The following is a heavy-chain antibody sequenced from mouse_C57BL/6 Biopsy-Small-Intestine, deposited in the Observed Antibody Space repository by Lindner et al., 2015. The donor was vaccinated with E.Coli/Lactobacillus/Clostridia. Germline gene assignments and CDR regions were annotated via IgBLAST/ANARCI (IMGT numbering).Heavy chain of an antibody. CDR3: ARDQANWGFDY. CDR2: ISDGGSYT. J-gene: IGHJ2*01. V-gene: IGHV5-4*01. CDR1: GFTFSSYA. Sequence: VQLQESGGGLVKPGGSLKLSCAASGFTFSSYAMSWVRQIPEKRLEWVATISDGGSYTFYPDNVKGRFTISRDNAKNNLYLQMSHLRSEDTAMYYCARDQANWGFDYWGQGTTLTVSS. D-gene: IGHD4-1*01.